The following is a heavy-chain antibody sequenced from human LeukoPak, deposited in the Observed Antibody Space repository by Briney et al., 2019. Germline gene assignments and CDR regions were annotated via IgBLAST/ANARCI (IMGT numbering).Heavy chain of an antibody. V-gene: IGHV4-4*07. CDR1: GDSINSFY. D-gene: IGHD2-2*01. Sequence: PSETLSLTCTVSGDSINSFYWSWIRQPAGKGLECIGRIYTSGSTNYSPSLKSRVTISVDTSKNQFSLKLSSVTAADTAVYYCARDVVAAVGSFDYWGQGTQVTVSS. CDR2: IYTSGST. J-gene: IGHJ4*02. CDR3: ARDVVAAVGSFDY.